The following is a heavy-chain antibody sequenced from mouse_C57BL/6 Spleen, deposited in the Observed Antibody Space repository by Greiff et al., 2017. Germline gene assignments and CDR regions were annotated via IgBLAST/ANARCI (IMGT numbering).Heavy chain of an antibody. J-gene: IGHJ2*01. Sequence: QVQLQQPGAELVKPGASVKLSCKASGYTFTSYWMHWVKQRPGQGLEWIGTIHPNSGSTNYNEKFKSKATLTVDTSSSTAYMQLSSLTSEDSAVYYCARASLYYDYASSHYFDYWGQGTTLTVSS. CDR1: GYTFTSYW. CDR2: IHPNSGST. V-gene: IGHV1-64*01. CDR3: ARASLYYDYASSHYFDY. D-gene: IGHD2-4*01.